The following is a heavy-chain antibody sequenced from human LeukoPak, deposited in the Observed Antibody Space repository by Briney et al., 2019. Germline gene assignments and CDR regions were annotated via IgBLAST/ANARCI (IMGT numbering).Heavy chain of an antibody. D-gene: IGHD3-22*01. CDR1: GGSFSGYY. CDR3: ARGNYYDSSGLDY. V-gene: IGHV4-34*01. Sequence: SETLSLTCAVYGGSFSGYYWSWIRQPPGKGLEWIGEINHSGSTNYNPSLKSRVTISVDTSKNQFSLKLSSVTAADTAVYYCARGNYYDSSGLDYWGQGILVTVSS. CDR2: INHSGST. J-gene: IGHJ4*02.